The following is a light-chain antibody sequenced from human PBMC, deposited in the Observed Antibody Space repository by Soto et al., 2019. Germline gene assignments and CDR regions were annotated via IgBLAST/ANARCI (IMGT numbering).Light chain of an antibody. Sequence: DIGMTQSPDSLAVSLGERATINCKSSQSVLYSSNNKNYLAWYQQRPGQPPKLLIYWASTRESGVPDRFSGSGSGTDFTLTIPSLQAEGVAVYYCQEYESTPPTFGQGTKLEIK. CDR3: QEYESTPPT. CDR2: WAS. CDR1: QSVLYSSNNKNY. J-gene: IGKJ2*01. V-gene: IGKV4-1*01.